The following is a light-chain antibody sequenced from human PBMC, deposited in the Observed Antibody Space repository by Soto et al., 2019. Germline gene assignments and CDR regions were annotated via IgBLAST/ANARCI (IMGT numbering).Light chain of an antibody. CDR3: QQYGSSPT. Sequence: IVLTQSPGTLSLSPCERATLSCRASQSVSSSYLAWYQQKPGQAPRLLIYGASSRATGIPDRFSGSGSGTDFTLTISRLEPEDFAVYYCQQYGSSPTFGQGTKVDIK. J-gene: IGKJ1*01. CDR1: QSVSSSY. V-gene: IGKV3-20*01. CDR2: GAS.